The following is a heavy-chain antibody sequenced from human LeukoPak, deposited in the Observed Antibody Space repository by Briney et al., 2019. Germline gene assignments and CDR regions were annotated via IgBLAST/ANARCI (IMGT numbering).Heavy chain of an antibody. J-gene: IGHJ4*02. Sequence: PGGSLRLSCAASGFTFSSYAMSWVRQAPGKGLEWVSAISGSGGSTYYADSVKGRFTISRDNSKNTLYLQMNSLRAEDTAVYYCAEDRAGGYDSSIFDYWGQGTLVTVSS. CDR1: GFTFSSYA. V-gene: IGHV3-23*01. CDR3: AEDRAGGYDSSIFDY. CDR2: ISGSGGST. D-gene: IGHD3-22*01.